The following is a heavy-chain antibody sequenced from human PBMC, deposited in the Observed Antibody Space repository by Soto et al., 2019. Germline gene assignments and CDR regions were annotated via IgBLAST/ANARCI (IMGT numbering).Heavy chain of an antibody. V-gene: IGHV4-38-2*01. CDR3: ARGVATVTTRRANWFDP. D-gene: IGHD4-17*01. J-gene: IGHJ5*02. CDR1: GYSTSSGYY. CDR2: IYHSGST. Sequence: SETLSLTCAVSGYSTSSGYYWGWIRQPPGKGLEWIGSIYHSGSTYYNPSLKSRVTISVDTSKNQFSLKLSSVTAADTAVYYCARGVATVTTRRANWFDPWRQGTLVTVSS.